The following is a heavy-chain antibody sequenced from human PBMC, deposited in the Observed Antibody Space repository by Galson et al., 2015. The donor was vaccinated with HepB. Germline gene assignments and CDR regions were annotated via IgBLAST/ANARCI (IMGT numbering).Heavy chain of an antibody. V-gene: IGHV4-39*01. Sequence: SLTCTVSGGSISSSSYYWGWIRQPPGKGLEWIGSIYYSGSTYYNPSLKSRVTISVDTSKNQFSLKLSSVTAADTAVYYCARKGYYYDSSGYSTFDYWGQGTLVTVSS. CDR1: GGSISSSSYY. D-gene: IGHD3-22*01. CDR2: IYYSGST. J-gene: IGHJ4*02. CDR3: ARKGYYYDSSGYSTFDY.